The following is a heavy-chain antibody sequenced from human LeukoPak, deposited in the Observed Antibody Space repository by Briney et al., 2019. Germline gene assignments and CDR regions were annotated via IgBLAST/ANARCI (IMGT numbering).Heavy chain of an antibody. D-gene: IGHD5-12*01. CDR2: ISSSSSYM. V-gene: IGHV3-21*01. CDR3: ARDFSGYDYNFDY. J-gene: IGHJ4*02. CDR1: GFTFSTYT. Sequence: GGSLRLSCAASGFTFSTYTMNWVRQAPGKGLEWVSFISSSSSYMYYADSVKGRFTISRDNTKKSLYLQMNSLRAEDTAVYYCARDFSGYDYNFDYWGQGTLVTVSS.